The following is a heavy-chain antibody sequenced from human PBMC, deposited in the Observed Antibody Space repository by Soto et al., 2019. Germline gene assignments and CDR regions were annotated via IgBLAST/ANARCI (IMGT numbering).Heavy chain of an antibody. D-gene: IGHD3-10*01. J-gene: IGHJ4*02. Sequence: GGSLRLSCSASGFDFSRYMMHWVRQAPGKGLQYISAIYSDGGSSYHADSVKGRFTISRDNSKSTLYLQMSNLRSADTAVYYCVKPLPYNSLTFDYWGQGALVTVSS. V-gene: IGHV3-64D*06. CDR1: GFDFSRYM. CDR2: IYSDGGSS. CDR3: VKPLPYNSLTFDY.